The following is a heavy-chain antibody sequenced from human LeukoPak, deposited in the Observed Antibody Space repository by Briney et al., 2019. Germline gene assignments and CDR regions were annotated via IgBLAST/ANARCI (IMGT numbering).Heavy chain of an antibody. D-gene: IGHD2/OR15-2a*01. Sequence: GGSLKISCKASGYRFTDYWIGWVRQMPGKGLDWMGIIYPSDSDTRNSPSFQGQVTISADKSISTAYLQWSSLKASDTAMYYCARHAHGTLPMPDNWGQGTLVTVSS. CDR2: IYPSDSDT. J-gene: IGHJ4*02. V-gene: IGHV5-51*01. CDR3: ARHAHGTLPMPDN. CDR1: GYRFTDYW.